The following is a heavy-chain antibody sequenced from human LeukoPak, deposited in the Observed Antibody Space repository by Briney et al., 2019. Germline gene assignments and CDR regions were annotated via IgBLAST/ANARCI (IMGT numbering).Heavy chain of an antibody. CDR2: IASDGSST. CDR1: GFTFSSYW. D-gene: IGHD4-23*01. J-gene: IGHJ4*02. CDR3: ARGRPHGNDY. V-gene: IGHV3-74*01. Sequence: GGSLGLSCAASGFTFSSYWMNWVRQAPGKGLVWVSRIASDGSSTTYADSVKGRCSISRDNAKNTLYLQMNSLRVEDTAVYYCARGRPHGNDYWGQGTLVTVSS.